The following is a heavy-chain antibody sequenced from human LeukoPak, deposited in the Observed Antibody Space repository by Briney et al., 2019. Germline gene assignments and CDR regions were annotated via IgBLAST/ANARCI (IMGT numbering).Heavy chain of an antibody. V-gene: IGHV3-23*01. D-gene: IGHD3-10*01. CDR3: VFSMVRGVDDAFDI. J-gene: IGHJ3*02. CDR1: GFTSSSYA. Sequence: GGSLRLSCAASGFTSSSYAMSWVRQAPGKGLEWVSAISGSGGSTYYADSVKGRFTISRDNSKNTLYLQMNSLRAEDTAVYYCVFSMVRGVDDAFDIWGQGTMVTVSS. CDR2: ISGSGGST.